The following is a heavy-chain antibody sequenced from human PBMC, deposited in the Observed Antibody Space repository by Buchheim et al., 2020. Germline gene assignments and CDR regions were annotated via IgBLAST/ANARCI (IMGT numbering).Heavy chain of an antibody. V-gene: IGHV3-7*03. CDR2: IKQDGSEK. D-gene: IGHD2-2*01. CDR1: GFTFSSYW. J-gene: IGHJ6*02. CDR3: ARDGRYCSSTSCYYYYYGMDV. Sequence: EVQLVESGGGLVQPGGSLRLSCAASGFTFSSYWMSWVRQAPGKGLEWVANIKQDGSEKYYLDSVKGRFTISRDNAKNSLYLQMNSLRAEDTAVYYCARDGRYCSSTSCYYYYYGMDVWGQGTT.